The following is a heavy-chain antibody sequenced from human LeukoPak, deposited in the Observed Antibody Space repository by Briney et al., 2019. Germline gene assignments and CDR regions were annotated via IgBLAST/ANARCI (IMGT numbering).Heavy chain of an antibody. CDR2: IYHSGST. D-gene: IGHD1-26*01. V-gene: IGHV4-4*02. J-gene: IGHJ1*01. Sequence: SETLSLTCAVSGGSISSSNWWSWVRQPPGKGLEWIGEIYHSGSTNYNPSLKSRVTISVDTSKNQFSLKLSSVTAADTAVYYCASWWEQVRYFQHWGQGTLVTVSS. CDR3: ASWWEQVRYFQH. CDR1: GGSISSSNW.